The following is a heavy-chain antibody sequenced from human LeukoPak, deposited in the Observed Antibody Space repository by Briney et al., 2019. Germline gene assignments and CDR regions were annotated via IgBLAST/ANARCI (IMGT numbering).Heavy chain of an antibody. Sequence: GGSLRLSCAASGFTFSSYWMHWVRQAPGKGLEWVAVISYDGSNKYYADSVKGRFTISRDNFKNTLYLQMNSLGAEDTAVYYCARERVRRDIVVVPAAPGYWGQGTLVTVSS. D-gene: IGHD2-2*01. V-gene: IGHV3-30-3*01. J-gene: IGHJ4*02. CDR3: ARERVRRDIVVVPAAPGY. CDR1: GFTFSSYW. CDR2: ISYDGSNK.